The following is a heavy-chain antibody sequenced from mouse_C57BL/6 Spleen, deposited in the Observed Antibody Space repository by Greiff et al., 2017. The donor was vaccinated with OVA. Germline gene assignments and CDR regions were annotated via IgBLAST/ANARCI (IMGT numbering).Heavy chain of an antibody. CDR1: GFTFSDYG. CDR2: ISSGSSTI. D-gene: IGHD2-1*01. V-gene: IGHV5-17*01. CDR3: ARDYGNYEGGYYAMDY. Sequence: EVKVVESGGGLVKPGGSLKLSCAASGFTFSDYGMHWVRQAPEKGLEWVAYISSGSSTIYYADTVKGRFTISRDNAKNTLFLQMTSLRSEDTAMYYCARDYGNYEGGYYAMDYWGQGTSVTVSS. J-gene: IGHJ4*01.